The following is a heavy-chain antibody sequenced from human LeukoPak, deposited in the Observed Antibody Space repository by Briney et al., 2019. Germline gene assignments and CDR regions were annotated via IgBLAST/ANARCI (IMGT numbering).Heavy chain of an antibody. J-gene: IGHJ1*01. CDR2: IYTIGST. CDR1: GDSISRDVYY. Sequence: SETLSLTCTVSGDSISRDVYYWSWIRQPAGRGLEWFGRIYTIGSTSYNASLQSRVTISVDTSQNQFSLKLRSVTAADTAVYYCARGGSYSLEYFQHWGQGTLGTVSS. CDR3: ARGGSYSLEYFQH. V-gene: IGHV4-61*02. D-gene: IGHD1-26*01.